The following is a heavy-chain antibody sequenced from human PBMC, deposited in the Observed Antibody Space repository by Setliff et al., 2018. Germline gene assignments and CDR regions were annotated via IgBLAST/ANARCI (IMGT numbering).Heavy chain of an antibody. Sequence: SETLSLTCTVSGGSISSSSYYWGWIRQPPGKGLEWIGNINYSGSTYYNPSLKSRVTISVDTSKNQFSLKLSSVTPADTAIYYCARDRRIVGARHALDIWGQGTMVTVSS. D-gene: IGHD1-26*01. CDR1: GGSISSSSYY. V-gene: IGHV4-39*07. CDR3: ARDRRIVGARHALDI. J-gene: IGHJ3*02. CDR2: INYSGST.